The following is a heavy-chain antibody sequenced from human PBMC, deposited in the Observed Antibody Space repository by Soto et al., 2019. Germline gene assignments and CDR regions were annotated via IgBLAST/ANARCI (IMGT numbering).Heavy chain of an antibody. J-gene: IGHJ4*02. V-gene: IGHV3-30-3*01. D-gene: IGHD3-9*01. CDR2: ISYDGDHK. CDR1: GFSFSTYA. CDR3: AREPAPQDNYNLTGYFHFAY. Sequence: QVQLVESGGGVVQPGRSLRLSCAASGFSFSTYAMHWVRQTPGKGLEWVAVISYDGDHKYYTDSVKGRFTISRDNSKNTLYLLMNSLRSEATAIYYCAREPAPQDNYNLTGYFHFAYWGQGTLVPVSS.